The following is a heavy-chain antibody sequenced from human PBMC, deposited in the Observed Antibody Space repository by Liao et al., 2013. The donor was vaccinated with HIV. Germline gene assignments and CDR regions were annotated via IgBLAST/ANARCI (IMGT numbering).Heavy chain of an antibody. V-gene: IGHV4-34*01. D-gene: IGHD3/OR15-3a*01. Sequence: QVQLQQWGAGLLKPSETLSLTCAVYGGSFSGYYWSWIRQPPGKGLEWIGEINHSGSTNYNPSLKSRVTLSVDTSKNQFSLKLSSVTGADTAVYYCARERRTDDAFDIWGQGTMVTVSS. CDR3: ARERRTDDAFDI. J-gene: IGHJ3*02. CDR1: GGSFSGYY. CDR2: INHSGST.